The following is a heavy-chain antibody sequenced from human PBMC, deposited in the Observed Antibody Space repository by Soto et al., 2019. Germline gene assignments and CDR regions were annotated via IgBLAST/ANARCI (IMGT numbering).Heavy chain of an antibody. Sequence: GGSLRLSCAASGFTFSSCAMHWVRQAPGKGLEWVAVISYDGSNKYYADSVKGRFTISRDNSKNTLYLQMNSLRAEDTAVYYCARDFTGFDYWGQGTLVTVSS. CDR2: ISYDGSNK. J-gene: IGHJ4*02. V-gene: IGHV3-30-3*01. CDR1: GFTFSSCA. CDR3: ARDFTGFDY.